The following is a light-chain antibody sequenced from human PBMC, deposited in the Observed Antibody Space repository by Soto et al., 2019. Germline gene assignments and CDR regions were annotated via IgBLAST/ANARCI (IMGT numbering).Light chain of an antibody. Sequence: EIAMTQSPATLSVSPGERATLSCRASQSVSSNLAWYQQKGGQAPRLLIYGASTRATGIPARFSGSGSGTEFTLTISSLQSEDFAVDYCQQYNNWPPYTFGQGTKLEIK. V-gene: IGKV3-15*01. CDR3: QQYNNWPPYT. CDR2: GAS. J-gene: IGKJ2*01. CDR1: QSVSSN.